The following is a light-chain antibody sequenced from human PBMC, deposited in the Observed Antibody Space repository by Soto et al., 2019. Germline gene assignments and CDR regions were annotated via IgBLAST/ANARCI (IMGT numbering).Light chain of an antibody. CDR2: SAS. J-gene: IGKJ3*01. Sequence: IVRTQSAVPLSVSPGERATLSCTASQSVNNNVAWYQQKPGHTPRLLIYSASIGATGTPARFSGSGSGSDFTLTISSLQSEDVAVYYCQQYNKWPLTLGPGTKVDIK. V-gene: IGKV3-15*01. CDR3: QQYNKWPLT. CDR1: QSVNNN.